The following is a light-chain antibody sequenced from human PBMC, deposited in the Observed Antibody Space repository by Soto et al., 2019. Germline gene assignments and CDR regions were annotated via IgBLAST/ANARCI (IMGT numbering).Light chain of an antibody. Sequence: QLVLTQSPSASASLGASVKLTCTLTSGHSSYAIAWHQQQPEKGPRYLMKINSDGSHNKGDGIPDRFSGSSSGAERYLTIAGLQAEDEADYYCQTWGTGILVFGGGTKVTVL. CDR3: QTWGTGILV. J-gene: IGLJ3*02. V-gene: IGLV4-69*01. CDR1: SGHSSYA. CDR2: INSDGSH.